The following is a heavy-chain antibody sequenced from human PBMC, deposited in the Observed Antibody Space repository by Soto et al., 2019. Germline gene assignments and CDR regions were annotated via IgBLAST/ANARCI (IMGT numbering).Heavy chain of an antibody. CDR1: GGSIRSYY. Sequence: PSETLSLTCSVSGGSIRSYYWSWIRQPPGKGLEWIGYIYYSGSTNYNPSLKSRVTISVDTSKNQFSLKLSSLTAADTAVYYCARGHGDYDYWGQGTLVTVSS. CDR3: ARGHGDYDY. CDR2: IYYSGST. V-gene: IGHV4-59*01. J-gene: IGHJ4*02. D-gene: IGHD4-17*01.